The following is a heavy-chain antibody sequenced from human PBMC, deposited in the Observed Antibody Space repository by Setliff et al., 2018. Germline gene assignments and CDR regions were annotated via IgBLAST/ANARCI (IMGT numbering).Heavy chain of an antibody. V-gene: IGHV1-46*01. CDR3: ARGPYGSGRHGWFDP. Sequence: ASVKVSCKASGYTFTSYFIHWVRQAPGQGLEWMGIINPSGGGTSYAQKFQGRVTMTRDTSTRTVYMELSSLRSEDTAMYYCARGPYGSGRHGWFDPWGQGTLVTVSS. CDR1: GYTFTSYF. D-gene: IGHD3-10*01. CDR2: INPSGGGT. J-gene: IGHJ5*02.